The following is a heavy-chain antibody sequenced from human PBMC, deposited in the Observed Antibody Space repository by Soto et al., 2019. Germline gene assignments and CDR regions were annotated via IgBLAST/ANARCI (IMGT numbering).Heavy chain of an antibody. CDR2: INAVNGKA. CDR1: RYTFTTYV. J-gene: IGHJ4*02. D-gene: IGHD2-15*01. Sequence: ASVKVSFKASRYTFTTYVMHWVRQAPGQRLEWMGWINAVNGKAKYAQKFQGRVSITRDKSTSTAYMELSSLRSEDTAVYYCAVLGYCSGGSCYSDYYFDYWGQGTLVTVSS. V-gene: IGHV1-3*01. CDR3: AVLGYCSGGSCYSDYYFDY.